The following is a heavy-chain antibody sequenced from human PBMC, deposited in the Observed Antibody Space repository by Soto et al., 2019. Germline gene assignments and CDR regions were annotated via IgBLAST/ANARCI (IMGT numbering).Heavy chain of an antibody. D-gene: IGHD6-13*01. CDR1: GFTFSSYA. J-gene: IGHJ6*02. CDR2: ISGSGGST. V-gene: IGHV3-23*01. Sequence: PGGSLRLSCAASGFTFSSYAMSWVRQAPGKGLEWVSAISGSGGSTYYADSVKGRFTISRDNSKNTLYLQMNSLRAEDTAVYYCATLRSHRDSSSWTLNPLYYYYGMDVWGQGTTVTVSS. CDR3: ATLRSHRDSSSWTLNPLYYYYGMDV.